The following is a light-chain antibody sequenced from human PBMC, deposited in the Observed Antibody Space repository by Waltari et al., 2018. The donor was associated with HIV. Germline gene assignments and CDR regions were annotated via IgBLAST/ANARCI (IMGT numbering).Light chain of an antibody. V-gene: IGLV1-40*01. CDR3: QSFDNSLNGYV. J-gene: IGLJ1*01. CDR1: SSNIGANFD. CDR2: GNS. Sequence: QSVLTQPPSLSGAPGQRVTISCTGSSSNIGANFDVHWYQVLPGTAPKLLIFGNSNRPSGVPERFSGSKSGTSASLAITGLQPEDEAEYFCQSFDNSLNGYVFGTGTTVIVL.